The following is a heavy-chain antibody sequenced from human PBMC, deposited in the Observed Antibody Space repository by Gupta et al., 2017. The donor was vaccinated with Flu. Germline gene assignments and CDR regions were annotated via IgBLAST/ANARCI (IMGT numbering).Heavy chain of an antibody. CDR1: GGTFSSYT. J-gene: IGHJ6*02. CDR2: IIPILGIA. V-gene: IGHV1-69*02. Sequence: QVQLVQSGAAVKKPGSSVKVSCKASGGTFSSYTISWVRQAPGQGLEWMGRIIPILGIANYAQKFQGRVTITADKSTSTAYMELSSLRSEDTAVYYCARSTSRYGMDVWGQGTTVTVSS. D-gene: IGHD2-2*01. CDR3: ARSTSRYGMDV.